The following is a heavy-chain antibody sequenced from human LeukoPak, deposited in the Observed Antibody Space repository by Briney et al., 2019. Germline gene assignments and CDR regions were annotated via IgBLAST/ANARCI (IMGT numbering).Heavy chain of an antibody. CDR1: GYTFTSYY. J-gene: IGHJ6*03. D-gene: IGHD6-19*01. V-gene: IGHV1-46*01. CDR2: INPSGGST. Sequence: ASVKVSCKASGYTFTSYYMHWVRQAPGQGLEWMGIINPSGGSTSYAQKFQGRVTMTRDMSTSTAYMELSSLRSEDTAVYYCARDSSGALRYYYYYMDVWGKGTTVTVSS. CDR3: ARDSSGALRYYYYYMDV.